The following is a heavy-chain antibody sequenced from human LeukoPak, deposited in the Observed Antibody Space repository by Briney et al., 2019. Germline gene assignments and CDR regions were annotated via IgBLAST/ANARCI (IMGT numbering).Heavy chain of an antibody. V-gene: IGHV1-3*02. Sequence: ASVKISCNTSGYIFTSYAIHWVRQAPGQRRERMGWSNAGHGNTKYSDDFQGKVTLTRDTSATTAYMELTGLRSEDTAVYYCVRGDSSCYSAFDYWGQGTLVTVSS. CDR3: VRGDSSCYSAFDY. CDR1: GYIFTSYA. J-gene: IGHJ4*02. D-gene: IGHD3-22*01. CDR2: SNAGHGNT.